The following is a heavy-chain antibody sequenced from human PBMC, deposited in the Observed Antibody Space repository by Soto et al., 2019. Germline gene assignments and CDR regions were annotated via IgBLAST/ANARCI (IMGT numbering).Heavy chain of an antibody. CDR2: IWYDGTNQ. Sequence: GGSLRLFCAATGFTFSSYGMHWVRQAPGKGLEWVTFIWYDGTNQYYADSVKGRFTTSRDKSKNTVYLQMNSLTVEDTAVYYCARDRNERYFDWWGQGTLVTVSS. J-gene: IGHJ4*02. D-gene: IGHD1-1*01. CDR3: ARDRNERYFDW. CDR1: GFTFSSYG. V-gene: IGHV3-33*01.